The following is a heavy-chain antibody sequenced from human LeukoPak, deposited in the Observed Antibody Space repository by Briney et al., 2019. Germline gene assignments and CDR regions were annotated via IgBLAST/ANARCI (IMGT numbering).Heavy chain of an antibody. CDR3: ARGYYDILTGYSDYYYYYYMDV. CDR1: GYTFTGYY. V-gene: IGHV1-2*02. Sequence: ASVKVSCKASGYTFTGYYMHWVRQAPGQGLEWMGWINPNSGGTNYAQKFQGRVTMTRDTSISTAYMELSRLRSDDTAVYYCARGYYDILTGYSDYYYYYYMDVWGKGTTVTISS. J-gene: IGHJ6*03. CDR2: INPNSGGT. D-gene: IGHD3-9*01.